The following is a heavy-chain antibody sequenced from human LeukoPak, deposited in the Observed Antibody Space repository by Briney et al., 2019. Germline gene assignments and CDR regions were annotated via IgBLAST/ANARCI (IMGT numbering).Heavy chain of an antibody. CDR1: VGSISSYY. CDR3: ARERYVSSGDYDEGAFDY. D-gene: IGHD3-22*01. V-gene: IGHV4-4*07. CDR2: IYTSGST. Sequence: SETLSLTRTVSVGSISSYYWSWIRPPAREGLEWSGRIYTSGSTNYNPPLKSRVTTSVDTPKNQFSLKRRSVTAADTAVYYCARERYVSSGDYDEGAFDYWGQGTLVTVSS. J-gene: IGHJ4*02.